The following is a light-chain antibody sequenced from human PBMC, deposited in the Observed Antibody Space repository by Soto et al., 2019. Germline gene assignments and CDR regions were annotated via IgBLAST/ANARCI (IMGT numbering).Light chain of an antibody. CDR2: GAS. CDR3: QQYNNWPWT. J-gene: IGKJ1*01. Sequence: EIVLTQSPDTLSLSPGERATLSCRASQSIRSERLAWYQQKPGQAPRLVIYGASTRATGIPARFSGSGSGTEFTLTISSLQSEDFAVYYCQQYNNWPWTFGQGTKVDIK. V-gene: IGKV3-15*01. CDR1: QSIRSER.